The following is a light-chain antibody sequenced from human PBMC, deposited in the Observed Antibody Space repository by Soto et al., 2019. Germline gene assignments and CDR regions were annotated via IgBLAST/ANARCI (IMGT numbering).Light chain of an antibody. CDR2: EVN. CDR1: SSDVSGYNY. V-gene: IGLV2-8*01. J-gene: IGLJ1*01. Sequence: LTQPPSASGSPGQSVAISCTGTSSDVSGYNYVSWYQQHPGKAPKLMIYEVNKRPSGVPDRFSGSKSGNTASLTVSGLQAEDEADYYCSSYAGSSNVFGTGTKV. CDR3: SSYAGSSNV.